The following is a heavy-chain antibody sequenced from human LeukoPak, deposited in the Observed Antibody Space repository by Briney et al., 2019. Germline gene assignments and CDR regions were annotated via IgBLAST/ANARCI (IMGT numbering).Heavy chain of an antibody. Sequence: GGSLRLSCAASGFTFSSYGMHWVHQAPGKGLEWVAVIWYDGSNKYYADSVKGRFTISRDNSKNTLYLQMSSLRAEDTAVYYCVKADYYDTSNYYYRYFQYWGQGTLVTVSS. J-gene: IGHJ1*01. D-gene: IGHD3-22*01. CDR1: GFTFSSYG. V-gene: IGHV3-30*02. CDR2: IWYDGSNK. CDR3: VKADYYDTSNYYYRYFQY.